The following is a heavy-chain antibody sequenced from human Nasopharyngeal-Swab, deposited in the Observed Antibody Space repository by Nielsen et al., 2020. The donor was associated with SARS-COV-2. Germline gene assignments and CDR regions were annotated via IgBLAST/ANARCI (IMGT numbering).Heavy chain of an antibody. CDR2: MYPRDSDT. V-gene: IGHV5-51*01. CDR1: GYSFSSYW. J-gene: IGHJ4*02. CDR3: ATAYNGNYYWDY. D-gene: IGHD1-7*01. Sequence: GESLKISCKGSGYSFSSYWIGWVRQMPGKVLEWMGIMYPRDSDTRYSTSFQGQVTISADKSISTAYLQWSSLKASDTAMYYCATAYNGNYYWDYWGQGTLVTVSS.